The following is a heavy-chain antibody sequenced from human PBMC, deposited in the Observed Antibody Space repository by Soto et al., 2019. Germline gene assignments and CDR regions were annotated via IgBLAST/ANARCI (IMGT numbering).Heavy chain of an antibody. V-gene: IGHV4-59*08. CDR3: GGLYGLGGFDY. CDR1: GGSISSYY. Sequence: PSETLSLTCTVSGGSISSYYWSWIRQPPGKGLEWIGYIYYSGSTNYNPSLKSRVTISVDTSKNQFSLKLSSVTAADTAVYYCGGLYGLGGFDYWGQGTLVTVSS. D-gene: IGHD3-16*01. J-gene: IGHJ4*02. CDR2: IYYSGST.